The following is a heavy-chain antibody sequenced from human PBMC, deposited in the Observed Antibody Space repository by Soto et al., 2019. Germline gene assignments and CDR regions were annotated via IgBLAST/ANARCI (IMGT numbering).Heavy chain of an antibody. V-gene: IGHV3-23*01. CDR1: GFIFSSSA. CDR2: ISGSGGSI. Sequence: GGSLRLSCSASGFIFSSSAMNWVRQAPGKGLEWVSAISGSGGSIYYADSVKGRFTISRDNSKTTLYLQMDSLRAEDTAVYYCAKGGGDSLRYGMDVWGHGTTVTISS. CDR3: AKGGGDSLRYGMDV. D-gene: IGHD2-21*02. J-gene: IGHJ6*02.